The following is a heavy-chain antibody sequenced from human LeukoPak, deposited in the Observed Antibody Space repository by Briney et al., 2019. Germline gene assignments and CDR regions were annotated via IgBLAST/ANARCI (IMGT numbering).Heavy chain of an antibody. Sequence: ASVKASCKASGYTFTSYYMHWVRQAPGQGLEWMGIINPSGGSTSYAQKFQGRVTMTRDTSTSTVYMELSSLRSEDTAVYYCARDGGGITMVRGVQSPPDYWGQGTLVTVSS. CDR2: INPSGGST. D-gene: IGHD3-10*01. J-gene: IGHJ4*02. CDR1: GYTFTSYY. CDR3: ARDGGGITMVRGVQSPPDY. V-gene: IGHV1-46*01.